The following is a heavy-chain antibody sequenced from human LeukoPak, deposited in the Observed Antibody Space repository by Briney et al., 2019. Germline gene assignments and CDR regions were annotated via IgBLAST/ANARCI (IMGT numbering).Heavy chain of an antibody. CDR2: INPNSGGT. CDR1: GYTFTGYY. CDR3: ARDLEGGVTYSGYGPYFDY. V-gene: IGHV1-2*02. J-gene: IGHJ4*02. Sequence: ASVKVSCKASGYTFTGYYMHWVRQAPGQGLEWMGWINPNSGGTNYAQKFQGRVTMTRDTSISTAYMELSRLRSDDTAVYYCARDLEGGVTYSGYGPYFDYWGQGTLVTVSS. D-gene: IGHD5-12*01.